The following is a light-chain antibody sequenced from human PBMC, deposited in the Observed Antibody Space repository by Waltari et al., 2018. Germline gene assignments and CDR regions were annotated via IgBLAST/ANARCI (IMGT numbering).Light chain of an antibody. J-gene: IGKJ3*01. CDR2: AAS. CDR3: QHSYSTPPFT. Sequence: DIQMTQSPSSLSASVGARVTISCRASQTISIYLNWFQQKPRKAPKLLIYAASSLQSGVPSRFSGRGPGTDFTLTISSLQPEDFATYYCQHSYSTPPFTFGPGTKVDIK. V-gene: IGKV1-39*01. CDR1: QTISIY.